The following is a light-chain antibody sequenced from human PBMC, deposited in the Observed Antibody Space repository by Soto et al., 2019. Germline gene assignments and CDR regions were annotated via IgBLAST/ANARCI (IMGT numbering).Light chain of an antibody. CDR3: SSYTITSSPV. CDR2: EVT. V-gene: IGLV2-14*01. CDR1: SSDVGGYDF. Sequence: QSALTQPASVSGSPGQSITISCTGTSSDVGGYDFVSWYRQYPGQAPKILIYEVTHRPSGVPDRFSGSKSGNTASLTISGLPADDEADYYGSSYTITSSPVFGPGTKLTVL. J-gene: IGLJ1*01.